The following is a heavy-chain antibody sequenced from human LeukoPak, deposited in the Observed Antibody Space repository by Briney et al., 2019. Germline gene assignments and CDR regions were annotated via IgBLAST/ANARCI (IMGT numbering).Heavy chain of an antibody. CDR2: IHYSGST. V-gene: IGHV4-59*01. CDR3: ARGARIWLQFKTSAGFDY. CDR1: GGSISSYY. D-gene: IGHD5-24*01. J-gene: IGHJ4*02. Sequence: PSETLSLTCTVSGGSISSYYWSWIRQPPGKGLVWIGYIHYSGSTNYNPSLKSRVTISVDTSKNQFSLKLSSVTAADTAVYYCARGARIWLQFKTSAGFDYWGQGTLLTVSS.